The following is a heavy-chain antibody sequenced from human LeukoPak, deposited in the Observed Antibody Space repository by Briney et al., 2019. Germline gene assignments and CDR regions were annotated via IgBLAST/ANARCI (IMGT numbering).Heavy chain of an antibody. CDR3: ARGYDFWSGSPRYYMDV. Sequence: ASVKVSCKASGYTFTGYYMHWVRQAPGQGLEWMVWINPNSGGTNYAQKFQGRVTMTRDTSISTAYMELSRLRSDDTAVYYCARGYDFWSGSPRYYMDVWGKGTTVTVSS. CDR1: GYTFTGYY. V-gene: IGHV1-2*02. D-gene: IGHD3-3*01. J-gene: IGHJ6*03. CDR2: INPNSGGT.